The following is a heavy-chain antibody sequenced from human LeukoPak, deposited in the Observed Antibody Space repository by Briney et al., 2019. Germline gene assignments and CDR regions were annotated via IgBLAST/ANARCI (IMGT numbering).Heavy chain of an antibody. CDR2: IYYSGST. Sequence: SETLSLTCTVSGGSVSSGSHYWSWIRQPPGKGLEWIGYIYYSGSTNYNPSLKSRVTISVDTSKNQFSLKLRSVTVADTAVYLCARLGRVAGWFDSWGQGTLVTVSS. V-gene: IGHV4-61*01. CDR1: GGSVSSGSHY. D-gene: IGHD3-10*01. CDR3: ARLGRVAGWFDS. J-gene: IGHJ5*01.